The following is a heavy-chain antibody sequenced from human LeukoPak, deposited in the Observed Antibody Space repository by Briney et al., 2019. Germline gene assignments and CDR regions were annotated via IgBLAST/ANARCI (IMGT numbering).Heavy chain of an antibody. J-gene: IGHJ4*02. CDR1: GFTVSSNY. D-gene: IGHD6-25*01. CDR2: IYSGGST. V-gene: IGHV3-66*01. CDR3: ARIAARGY. Sequence: PGGSLRLSCAASGFTVSSNYMSWVRQAPGKGLEWVSVIYSGGSTYYADSAKGRFSISRDNSKNTVYLQMTSLRADDTAVYYRARIAARGYWGQGTLVTVSS.